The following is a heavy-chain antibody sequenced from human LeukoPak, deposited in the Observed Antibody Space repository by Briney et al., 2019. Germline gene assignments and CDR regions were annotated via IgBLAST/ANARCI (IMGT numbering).Heavy chain of an antibody. D-gene: IGHD5-18*01. CDR3: AREGYTAMDSFDY. V-gene: IGHV3-23*01. Sequence: GGSLRLSCAASGFTFSSHAMSWVRQAPGKGLEWVSAISGSGGSTNYVDSVKGRFTISRDNSKNTLYLQMNSLRAEDTAVYYCAREGYTAMDSFDYWGQGTLVTVSS. CDR2: ISGSGGST. J-gene: IGHJ4*02. CDR1: GFTFSSHA.